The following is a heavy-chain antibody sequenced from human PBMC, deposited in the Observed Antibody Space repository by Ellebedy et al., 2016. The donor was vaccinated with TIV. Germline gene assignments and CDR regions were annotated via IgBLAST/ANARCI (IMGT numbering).Heavy chain of an antibody. J-gene: IGHJ4*02. CDR2: ISGSGGST. CDR3: AGRAYNWNDGSLFDY. V-gene: IGHV3-23*01. Sequence: AISGSGGSTYYADSVKGRFTISRDNAKNSLYLQMNSLRAEDTAVYYCAGRAYNWNDGSLFDYWGQGTLVTVSS. D-gene: IGHD1-1*01.